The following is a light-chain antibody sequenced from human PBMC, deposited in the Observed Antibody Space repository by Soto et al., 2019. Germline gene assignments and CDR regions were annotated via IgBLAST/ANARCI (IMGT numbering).Light chain of an antibody. CDR1: QSVSSTY. Sequence: EIVLTQSPGTLSLSPGERATLFCRASQSVSSTYLAWYQQKPGQAPRLLISGASSRSTGIPDRFSGSGSGTDFTLTISRREPEDFSVYYCQQYGGSPPLTFGQGTKVEVK. CDR2: GAS. V-gene: IGKV3-20*01. CDR3: QQYGGSPPLT. J-gene: IGKJ1*01.